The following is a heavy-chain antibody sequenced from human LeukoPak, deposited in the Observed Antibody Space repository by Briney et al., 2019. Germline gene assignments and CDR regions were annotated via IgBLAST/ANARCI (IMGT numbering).Heavy chain of an antibody. J-gene: IGHJ4*02. CDR1: GFTFSDYA. CDR2: ISGGGGST. Sequence: PGGSLRLSCAASGFTFSDYAMSWVRQAPGKGLEWVSDISGGGGSTYYADSVKGWFTISKDNSTNTRYMQMNSLRVEATGVYYCAKDRRYDILTGYRSPSSDYWGQGTLVTVSS. D-gene: IGHD3-9*01. V-gene: IGHV3-23*01. CDR3: AKDRRYDILTGYRSPSSDY.